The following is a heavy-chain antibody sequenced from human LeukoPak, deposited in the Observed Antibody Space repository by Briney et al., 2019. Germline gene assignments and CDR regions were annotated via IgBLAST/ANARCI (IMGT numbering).Heavy chain of an antibody. D-gene: IGHD2-21*02. J-gene: IGHJ4*02. CDR2: IYYSGST. CDR3: ARGGGGDWENYFDY. Sequence: SETLSLTCTVAGASISSYYWSWVRQPPGKGLEWIGYIYYSGSTNYNPSLKSRVTISVDTSKNQFPLKLSSVTAADTAVYYCARGGGGDWENYFDYWGQGTLVTVSS. CDR1: GASISSYY. V-gene: IGHV4-59*01.